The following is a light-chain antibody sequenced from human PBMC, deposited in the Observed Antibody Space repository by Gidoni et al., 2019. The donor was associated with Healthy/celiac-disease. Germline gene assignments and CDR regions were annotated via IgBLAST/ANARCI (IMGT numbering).Light chain of an antibody. Sequence: QSALTQPCSVFGSPGQSVTISCTGNSSDVGGYNYVSWYQQHPGKAHKLMIYDVSKRPSGVPDRFSGSKSGNTASLTISGLQAEDEADYYCCSYAGSYTVFGGGTKLTVL. CDR3: CSYAGSYTV. J-gene: IGLJ2*01. CDR2: DVS. CDR1: SSDVGGYNY. V-gene: IGLV2-11*01.